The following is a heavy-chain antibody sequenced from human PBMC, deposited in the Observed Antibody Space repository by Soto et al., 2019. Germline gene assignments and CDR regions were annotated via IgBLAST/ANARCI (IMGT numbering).Heavy chain of an antibody. D-gene: IGHD6-13*01. CDR3: ARGRRDAAAAGTQGNWFDP. CDR1: GGSFSGYY. V-gene: IGHV4-34*01. CDR2: INHSGST. J-gene: IGHJ5*02. Sequence: SETLSLTCAVYGGSFSGYYWSWIRQPPGKGLEWIGEINHSGSTNYNPSLKSRVTISVDTSKNQFSLKLSSATAADTAVYYCARGRRDAAAAGTQGNWFDPWGQGTLVTVSS.